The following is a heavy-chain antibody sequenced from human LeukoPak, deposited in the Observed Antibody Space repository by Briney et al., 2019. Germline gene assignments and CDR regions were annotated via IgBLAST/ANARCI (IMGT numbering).Heavy chain of an antibody. D-gene: IGHD4-11*01. CDR1: GYTFTSYD. V-gene: IGHV1-8*01. CDR2: MNPNSGNT. J-gene: IGHJ6*03. CDR3: ARAPLADPPPNDSSSYISNNYYHMDV. Sequence: GASVKVSCKASGYTFTSYDINWVRQATGQGLEWMGWMNPNSGNTGYAQKFQGRVTMTRNTSISTAYMELRSLRSDDTASYYCARAPLADPPPNDSSSYISNNYYHMDVWGKGTTVTVSS.